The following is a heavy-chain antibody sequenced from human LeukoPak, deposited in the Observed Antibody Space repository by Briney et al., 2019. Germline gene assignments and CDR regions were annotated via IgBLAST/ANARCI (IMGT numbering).Heavy chain of an antibody. Sequence: LETLCLTCSVSGGSISSHYWNWVRQPPGKGLEWIGYIYYSGSTTYNPSLKSRVTISVDTSKNQFSLKLNSVTAADTAVYYCARDLSNWGFDSWGQGTLVTVSS. J-gene: IGHJ4*02. D-gene: IGHD7-27*01. V-gene: IGHV4-59*11. CDR3: ARDLSNWGFDS. CDR1: GGSISSHY. CDR2: IYYSGST.